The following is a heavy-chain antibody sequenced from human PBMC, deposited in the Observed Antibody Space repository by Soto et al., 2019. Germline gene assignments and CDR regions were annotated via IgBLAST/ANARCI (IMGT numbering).Heavy chain of an antibody. CDR2: IIPMLGIA. J-gene: IGHJ4*02. V-gene: IGHV1-69*02. Sequence: QVQLVQSGAEVKKPGSSVKVSCKASGGPFSSYTFSWVRQAPGQGLEWMGRIIPMLGIANYAQKFQGRVTITADKSTSTAYMELSSLRSEDTAVYYCANRGYSYGFVIYWGQGTLVTVSS. CDR3: ANRGYSYGFVIY. D-gene: IGHD5-18*01. CDR1: GGPFSSYT.